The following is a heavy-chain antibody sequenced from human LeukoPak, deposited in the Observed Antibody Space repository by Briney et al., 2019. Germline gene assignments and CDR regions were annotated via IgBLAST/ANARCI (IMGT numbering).Heavy chain of an antibody. CDR3: ARVGAVAGPPKYYFDY. Sequence: PSETLSLTCAVYGGPFSGYYWSWIRQPPGKGLEWIGEINHSGSTNYNPSLKSRVTISVDTSKNQFSLKLSSVTAADTAVYYCARVGAVAGPPKYYFDYWGQGTLVTVSS. J-gene: IGHJ4*02. D-gene: IGHD6-19*01. CDR2: INHSGST. V-gene: IGHV4-34*01. CDR1: GGPFSGYY.